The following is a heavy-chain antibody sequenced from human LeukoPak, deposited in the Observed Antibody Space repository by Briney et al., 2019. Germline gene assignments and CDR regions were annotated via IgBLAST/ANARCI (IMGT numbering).Heavy chain of an antibody. V-gene: IGHV3-33*01. J-gene: IGHJ4*02. D-gene: IGHD5-18*01. CDR2: IRYGGSNK. Sequence: PGGSLRLSCAASGFTFSSYGMHWVRQAPGKGLEWVAVIRYGGSNKYYADSVKGRFTISRDNAKNTLYMQMNRLRAEDTAVYYCARDGFSFGHDFDYWGQGTLVTVSS. CDR1: GFTFSSYG. CDR3: ARDGFSFGHDFDY.